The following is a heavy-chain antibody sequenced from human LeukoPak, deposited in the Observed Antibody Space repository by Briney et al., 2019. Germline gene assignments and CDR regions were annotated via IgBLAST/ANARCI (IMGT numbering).Heavy chain of an antibody. CDR3: ARARIMITFGGVLNYYYYYYMDV. Sequence: ASVKVSCKASRYTFTSYDINWVRQATGQGLEWMGWMNPNSGNTGYAQKFQGRVTMTRNTSISTAYMELSSLRSEDTAVYYCARARIMITFGGVLNYYYYYYMDVWGKGTTVTVSS. J-gene: IGHJ6*03. D-gene: IGHD3-16*01. CDR2: MNPNSGNT. V-gene: IGHV1-8*01. CDR1: RYTFTSYD.